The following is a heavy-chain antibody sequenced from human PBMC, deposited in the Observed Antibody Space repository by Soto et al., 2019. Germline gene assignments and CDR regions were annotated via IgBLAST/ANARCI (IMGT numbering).Heavy chain of an antibody. J-gene: IGHJ5*02. Sequence: PGGSLRLSCAASGFTFSDYYMSWIRQAPGKGLEWVSYISSSGGTIYYADSVKGRFTISRDNAKNSLYLQMNSLRAEDTAVYYCARFGSEQLVPIGWFDPWGQGTLVTVSS. CDR2: ISSSGGTI. CDR1: GFTFSDYY. D-gene: IGHD6-6*01. CDR3: ARFGSEQLVPIGWFDP. V-gene: IGHV3-11*01.